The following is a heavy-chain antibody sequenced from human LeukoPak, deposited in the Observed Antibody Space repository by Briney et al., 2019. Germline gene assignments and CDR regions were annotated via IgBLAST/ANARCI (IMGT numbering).Heavy chain of an antibody. CDR3: VKPGSYCFDY. J-gene: IGHJ4*02. Sequence: GGSLRLSCAASGFTFSSYWMHWVRQAPGKGLVWVSRINSDGSSTSYADSVKGRFTISRDNAKNTLYLQMSSLRAEDTAVYYCVKPGSYCFDYWGQGTLVTVSS. CDR1: GFTFSSYW. CDR2: INSDGSST. D-gene: IGHD1-26*01. V-gene: IGHV3-74*01.